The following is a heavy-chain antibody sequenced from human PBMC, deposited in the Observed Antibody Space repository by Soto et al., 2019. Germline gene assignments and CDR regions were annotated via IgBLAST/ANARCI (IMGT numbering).Heavy chain of an antibody. V-gene: IGHV1-2*04. D-gene: IGHD2-2*01. J-gene: IGHJ4*02. Sequence: QVQLVQSGAEVKKPGASVKVSCKASGYTFTGYDMHWVRQAPGQGLEWMGWINPNSGGTNYAQKFQGWVTMTRDTSXSXXYMELSRLRSDDTAVYYCARTHCSSVSCYVGSWDYWGQGTLVTVSS. CDR2: INPNSGGT. CDR3: ARTHCSSVSCYVGSWDY. CDR1: GYTFTGYD.